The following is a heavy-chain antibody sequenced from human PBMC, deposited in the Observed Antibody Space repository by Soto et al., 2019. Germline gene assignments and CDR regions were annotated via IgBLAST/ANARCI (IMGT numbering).Heavy chain of an antibody. Sequence: PSETLSLTCAVSGYSISSSNWWGWIRQPPGKGLEWIGYIYYSGSTYYNPSLKSRVTMSVDTSKNQFSLKLSSVTAADTAVYYCARHFYGSGTCWFDPWGQGTLVTVS. CDR1: GYSISSSNW. V-gene: IGHV4-28*01. D-gene: IGHD3-10*01. CDR3: ARHFYGSGTCWFDP. J-gene: IGHJ5*02. CDR2: IYYSGST.